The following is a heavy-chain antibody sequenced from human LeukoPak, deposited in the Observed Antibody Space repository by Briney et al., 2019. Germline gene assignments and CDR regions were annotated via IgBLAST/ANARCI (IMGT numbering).Heavy chain of an antibody. D-gene: IGHD3-3*01. V-gene: IGHV3-30-3*01. J-gene: IGHJ4*02. CDR3: YDFWNGFFY. CDR2: IPYDGSEK. Sequence: RGSLRLSCAASGFTFSSYAVHWVRQAPGKGLEWVAVIPYDGSEKYYADSVKGRFTISRDNAKNSLYLQMSSLRAEDTAVYPYYDFWNGFFYWGQGALVTVSP. CDR1: GFTFSSYA.